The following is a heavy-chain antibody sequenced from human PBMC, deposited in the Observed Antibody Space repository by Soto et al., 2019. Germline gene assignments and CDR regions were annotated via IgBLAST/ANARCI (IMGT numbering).Heavy chain of an antibody. D-gene: IGHD3-22*01. V-gene: IGHV1-69*13. J-gene: IGHJ6*02. CDR1: GGTFSSYA. CDR3: ARDRYDSRGYQPPDYYYYYGMDV. Sequence: SVKVSCKASGGTFSSYAISWVRQAPGQGLEWMGGIIPIFGTANYAQKFQGRVTITADESTSTAYMELSSLRSEDTAVYYCARDRYDSRGYQPPDYYYYYGMDVSGQGTTVTVSS. CDR2: IIPIFGTA.